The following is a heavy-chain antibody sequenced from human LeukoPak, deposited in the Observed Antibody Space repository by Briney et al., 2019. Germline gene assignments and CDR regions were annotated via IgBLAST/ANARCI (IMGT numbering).Heavy chain of an antibody. J-gene: IGHJ6*04. D-gene: IGHD3-10*02. Sequence: GGSLRLSCVASGFTFTNFALHWVRQAPGKGLEWVALIAFDGSEEYYADSVKGRFTISRDNAKNSLYLQMNSLRAEDTAVYYCAELGITMIGGVWGKGTTVTISS. CDR2: IAFDGSEE. CDR1: GFTFTNFA. V-gene: IGHV3-30*04. CDR3: AELGITMIGGV.